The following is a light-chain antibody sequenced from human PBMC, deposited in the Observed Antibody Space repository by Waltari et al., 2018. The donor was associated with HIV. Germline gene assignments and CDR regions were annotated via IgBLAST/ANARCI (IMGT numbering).Light chain of an antibody. CDR3: CSFTGDSTWV. CDR2: EVN. CDR1: SGDVGTYNL. V-gene: IGLV2-23*02. J-gene: IGLJ3*02. Sequence: QSALTQPASVSGSPGQSITMSCTGASGDVGTYNLVSCYQQHPGNDPKPVSYEVNKRPSGVSNRFSGSKSGNTASLTIAGLQAEDEAHYFCCSFTGDSTWVFGGGTKLTVL.